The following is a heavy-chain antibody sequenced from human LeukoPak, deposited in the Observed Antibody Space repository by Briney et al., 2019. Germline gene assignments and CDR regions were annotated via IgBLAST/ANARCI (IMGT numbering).Heavy chain of an antibody. V-gene: IGHV4-34*01. D-gene: IGHD3-9*01. J-gene: IGHJ6*03. CDR3: ARLKEDRVLRYFDGYYYYMDV. Sequence: ASETLSLTCAVYGGSFSGYYWSWIRQPPGKGLEWIGEINHSGSTNYNPSLKSRVTISVDTSKNQFSLKLSSVTAADTAVYYCARLKEDRVLRYFDGYYYYMDVWGKGTTVTISS. CDR2: INHSGST. CDR1: GGSFSGYY.